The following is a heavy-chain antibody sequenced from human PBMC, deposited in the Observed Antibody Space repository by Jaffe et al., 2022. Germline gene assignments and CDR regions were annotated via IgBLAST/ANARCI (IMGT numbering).Heavy chain of an antibody. D-gene: IGHD3-10*01. CDR1: GFTFSNAW. CDR3: TTSGSFGTYYYYYYMDV. V-gene: IGHV3-15*01. CDR2: IKSKTDGGTT. Sequence: EVQLVESGGGLVKPGGSLRLSCAASGFTFSNAWMSWVRQAPGKGLEWVGRIKSKTDGGTTDYAAPVKGRFTISRDDSKNTLYLQMNSLKTEDTAVYYCTTSGSFGTYYYYYYMDVWGKGTTVTVSS. J-gene: IGHJ6*03.